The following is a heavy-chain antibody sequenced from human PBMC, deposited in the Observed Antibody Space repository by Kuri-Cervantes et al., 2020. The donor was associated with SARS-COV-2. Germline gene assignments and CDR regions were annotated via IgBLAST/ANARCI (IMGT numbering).Heavy chain of an antibody. CDR3: AREAFGYCSGGSCYSHY. V-gene: IGHV3-7*01. Sequence: GESLKISCAGSGITFSSYWMNWVRQAPGKGLEWVANIKQDGSEKYYVDSVKGRFTISRDNAKNSLYLQMNSLRAEDTAVYYCAREAFGYCSGGSCYSHYWGQGTLVTVSS. CDR2: IKQDGSEK. CDR1: GITFSSYW. D-gene: IGHD2-15*01. J-gene: IGHJ4*02.